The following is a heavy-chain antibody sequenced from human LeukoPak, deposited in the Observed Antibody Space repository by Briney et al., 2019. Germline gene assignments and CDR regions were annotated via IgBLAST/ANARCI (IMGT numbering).Heavy chain of an antibody. CDR3: ARDHVITFGGAIVWYYFDY. V-gene: IGHV1-69*06. J-gene: IGHJ4*02. CDR2: IIPIFGTA. CDR1: GGTFSSYA. Sequence: GASVKVSCKASGGTFSSYAISWVRQAPGQGLEWMGGIIPIFGTANYAQKFQGRVTITADKSTSTAYMELSSLRSEDTAVYYCARDHVITFGGAIVWYYFDYWGQGTLVTVSS. D-gene: IGHD3-16*02.